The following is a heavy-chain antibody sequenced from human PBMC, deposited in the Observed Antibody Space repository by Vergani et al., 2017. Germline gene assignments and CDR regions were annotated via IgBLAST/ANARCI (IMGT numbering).Heavy chain of an antibody. CDR2: ISYDGSNK. V-gene: IGHV3-30*18. D-gene: IGHD3-3*01. J-gene: IGHJ4*02. CDR1: GFTFSSYG. CDR3: AKHLDFWSGYYTGPDY. Sequence: QVQLVESGGGVVQPGRSLRLSCAASGFTFSSYGMHWVRQAPGKGLEWVAVISYDGSNKYYADSVKGRFTISRDNSKNTLYLQMNSLRAEDTAVYYCAKHLDFWSGYYTGPDYWGQGTLVTVSS.